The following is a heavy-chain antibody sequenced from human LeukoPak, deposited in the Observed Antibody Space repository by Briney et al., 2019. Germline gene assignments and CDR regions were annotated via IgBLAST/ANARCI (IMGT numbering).Heavy chain of an antibody. CDR3: ARAPHAVAGTVYFDY. V-gene: IGHV6-1*01. J-gene: IGHJ4*02. D-gene: IGHD6-19*01. Sequence: SQTLSLTCAISGDSVSSNSAAWNWIRQSPSRGLEWLGRTFYRSRWYNDYATSVSSRINITPDTSNNQFSLQLNSVTPEDTAVYYCARAPHAVAGTVYFDYWDQGTLVTVSS. CDR1: GDSVSSNSAA. CDR2: TFYRSRWYN.